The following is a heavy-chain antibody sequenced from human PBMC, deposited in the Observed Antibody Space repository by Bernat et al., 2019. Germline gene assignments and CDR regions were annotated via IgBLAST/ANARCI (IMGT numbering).Heavy chain of an antibody. V-gene: IGHV3-73*01. Sequence: EVQLVESGGGLVQPGGSLKVSCAASGFTFSGSTMHWVRQASGKGLEWVGRIRSKANNYATTYAASVKGRFTISRDDSKNTAYPQMNSLKTEDTAVYYCTSYVVHPLDYWGQGTLVTVSS. CDR2: IRSKANNYAT. J-gene: IGHJ4*02. CDR1: GFTFSGST. D-gene: IGHD3-10*01. CDR3: TSYVVHPLDY.